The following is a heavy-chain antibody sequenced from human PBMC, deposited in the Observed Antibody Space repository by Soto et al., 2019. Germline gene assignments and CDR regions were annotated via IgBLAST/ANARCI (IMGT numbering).Heavy chain of an antibody. V-gene: IGHV3-23*01. D-gene: IGHD6-19*01. J-gene: IGHJ4*02. CDR3: AKDRSPIRKYSSGWEVYFDY. Sequence: PGGSLRLSCAASGFTFSSYAMSWVRQAPGKGLEWVSAISGSGGSTYYADSVKGRFTISRDNSKNTLYLQMNSLRAEDTAVYYCAKDRSPIRKYSSGWEVYFDYWGQGTLVTVSS. CDR1: GFTFSSYA. CDR2: ISGSGGST.